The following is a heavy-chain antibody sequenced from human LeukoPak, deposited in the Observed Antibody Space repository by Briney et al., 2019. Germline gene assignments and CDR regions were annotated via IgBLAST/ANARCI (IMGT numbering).Heavy chain of an antibody. CDR3: ARDGQVDIVATTGPMYDY. Sequence: PGGSLRLSCAASGFTFSSYAMHWVRQAPGKGLEWVAVISYDGSNKYYADSVKGRFTISRDNSKNTLYLQMNSLRAEDTAVYYCARDGQVDIVATTGPMYDYWGQGTLVTVSS. V-gene: IGHV3-30-3*01. J-gene: IGHJ4*02. CDR1: GFTFSSYA. CDR2: ISYDGSNK. D-gene: IGHD5-12*01.